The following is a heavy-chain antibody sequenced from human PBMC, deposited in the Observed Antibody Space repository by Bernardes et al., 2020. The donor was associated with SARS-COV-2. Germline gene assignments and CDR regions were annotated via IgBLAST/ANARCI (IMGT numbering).Heavy chain of an antibody. V-gene: IGHV3-72*01. D-gene: IGHD3-3*01. J-gene: IGHJ6*02. CDR3: GRAFPEWPQTILDV. Sequence: GGSLRLSCAASGFTFSSCSMNWVRQVPGKGLDWVGRIRNRAHSYTTEYAASVKGRFTISREDSQNSVYLQMNSLKIEDTAVYYCGRAFPEWPQTILDVWGQGTTVTVSS. CDR2: IRNRAHSYTT. CDR1: GFTFSSCS.